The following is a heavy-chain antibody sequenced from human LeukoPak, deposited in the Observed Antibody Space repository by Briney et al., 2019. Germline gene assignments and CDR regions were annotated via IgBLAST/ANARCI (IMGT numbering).Heavy chain of an antibody. Sequence: PSETLSPTCAVSGYSISSGYYWGWTRQPPGKGLEWIGSIYHSGSTYYNPSLKSRVTISVDTSKNQFSLKLSSVTAADTAVYYCARGIDYDFWSGYSLYYFDYWGQGTLVTVSS. CDR3: ARGIDYDFWSGYSLYYFDY. V-gene: IGHV4-38-2*01. CDR1: GYSISSGYY. CDR2: IYHSGST. D-gene: IGHD3-3*01. J-gene: IGHJ4*02.